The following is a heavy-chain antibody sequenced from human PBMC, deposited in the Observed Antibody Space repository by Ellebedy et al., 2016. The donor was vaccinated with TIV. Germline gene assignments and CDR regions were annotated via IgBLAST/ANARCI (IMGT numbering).Heavy chain of an antibody. CDR2: ISSSSSYI. CDR1: GFTFSSYS. J-gene: IGHJ4*02. V-gene: IGHV3-21*01. CDR3: ARAPRGTVTTWIDY. D-gene: IGHD4-17*01. Sequence: GESLKISXAAPGFTFSSYSMNWVRQAPGKGLEWVSSISSSSSYIYYADSVKGRFTISRDNAKNSLYLQMNSLRAEDTAVYYCARAPRGTVTTWIDYWGQGTLVTVSS.